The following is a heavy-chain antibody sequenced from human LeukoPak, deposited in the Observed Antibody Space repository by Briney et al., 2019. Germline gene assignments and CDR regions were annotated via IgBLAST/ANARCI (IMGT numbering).Heavy chain of an antibody. Sequence: GGSLRLSCAASGFTFSSYAMSWVRQAPGKGLEWVSVIYSGGSTYYADSVKGRFTISRDNSKNTLYLQMNSLRAEDTAVYYCAGSSGWYQAPQYFQHWGQGTLVTVSS. CDR3: AGSSGWYQAPQYFQH. D-gene: IGHD6-19*01. V-gene: IGHV3-53*01. CDR2: IYSGGST. CDR1: GFTFSSYA. J-gene: IGHJ1*01.